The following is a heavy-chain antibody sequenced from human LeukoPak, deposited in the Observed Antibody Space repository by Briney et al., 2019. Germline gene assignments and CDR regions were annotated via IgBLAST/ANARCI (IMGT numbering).Heavy chain of an antibody. Sequence: PGGSLRLSCAASGFTFSSYWMSWVRQAPGKGLEWVANIKQDGSEKYYVDSVKGRFTISRDNAKNSLYLQMNSLRAEDTAVYYCARELYGSGSMGMDVWGQGTTVTVSS. CDR1: GFTFSSYW. CDR3: ARELYGSGSMGMDV. V-gene: IGHV3-7*01. CDR2: IKQDGSEK. J-gene: IGHJ6*02. D-gene: IGHD3-10*01.